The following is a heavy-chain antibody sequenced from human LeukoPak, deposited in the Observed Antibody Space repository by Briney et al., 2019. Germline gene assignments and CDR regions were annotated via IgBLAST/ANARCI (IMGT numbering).Heavy chain of an antibody. CDR3: ARDVRVSTVTKGYYFDY. CDR2: SNHSGST. V-gene: IGHV4-34*01. Sequence: KASETLSLTCAVYGGSFSGYYWSWIRQPPGKGLEWIGESNHSGSTNYNPSLKSRVTISVDTSKNQFSLKLSSVTAADTAVYYCARDVRVSTVTKGYYFDYWGQGTLVTVSS. D-gene: IGHD4-17*01. CDR1: GGSFSGYY. J-gene: IGHJ4*02.